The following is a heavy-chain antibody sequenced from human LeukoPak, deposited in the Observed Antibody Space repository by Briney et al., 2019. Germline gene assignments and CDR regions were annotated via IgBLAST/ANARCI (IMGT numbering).Heavy chain of an antibody. J-gene: IGHJ4*02. CDR1: GVSISRSSYY. D-gene: IGHD3-3*01. CDR2: TYYSGST. V-gene: IGHV4-39*01. Sequence: SETLSLTCSVSGVSISRSSYYWTWIRQSPGRGLEWIGNTYYSGSTLYNPSLKSRVTISVDTSKNQFSLRLTPVTAADTAVYYCARPRGDLWSGYDYWGQGVLVTVSP. CDR3: ARPRGDLWSGYDY.